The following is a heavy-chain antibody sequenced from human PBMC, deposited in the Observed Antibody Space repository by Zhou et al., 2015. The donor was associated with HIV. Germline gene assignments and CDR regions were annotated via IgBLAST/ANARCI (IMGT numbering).Heavy chain of an antibody. D-gene: IGHD6-19*01. CDR2: IIPIFGTA. J-gene: IGHJ6*02. CDR3: ARGSRSVAGTNYYYYYGMDV. CDR1: GGTFSSYA. Sequence: QVQLVQSGAEVKKPGSSVKVSCKASGGTFSSYAISWVRQAPGQGLEWMGGIIPIFGTANYAQKFQGRVTITADESTSTAYMELSSLRSEDTAVYYCARGSRSVAGTNYYYYYGMDVWGQGTQVTVSS. V-gene: IGHV1-69*12.